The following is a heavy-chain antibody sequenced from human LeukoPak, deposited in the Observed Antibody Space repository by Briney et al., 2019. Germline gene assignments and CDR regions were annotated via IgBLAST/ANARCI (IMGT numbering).Heavy chain of an antibody. CDR2: INNDGSDT. J-gene: IGHJ3*02. Sequence: GGSLRLSCAASGLTLSAYWMYWVRQGPGKGPEWVSFINNDGSDTKYADSVKGRFTVSRDNAENTLYLQMNSLRVEDTAVYYCVRGGFMHAFDIWGQGTKVTVSS. V-gene: IGHV3-74*03. CDR3: VRGGFMHAFDI. CDR1: GLTLSAYW. D-gene: IGHD3-16*01.